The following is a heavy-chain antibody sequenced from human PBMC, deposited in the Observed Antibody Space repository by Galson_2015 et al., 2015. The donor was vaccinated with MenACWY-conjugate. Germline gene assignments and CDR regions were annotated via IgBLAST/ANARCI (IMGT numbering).Heavy chain of an antibody. V-gene: IGHV3-74*01. CDR2: EYSNGAGT. CDR3: ARGALPGGFDI. CDR1: GFTLSNHW. J-gene: IGHJ3*02. Sequence: SLRLSCAASGFTLSNHWMFWVRQVPGKGLVWVSQEYSNGAGTNYADSVKGRFTVSRDNAKNTMYLQMNSLRAEDTAVYYCARGALPGGFDIWGQGTMVTVSS.